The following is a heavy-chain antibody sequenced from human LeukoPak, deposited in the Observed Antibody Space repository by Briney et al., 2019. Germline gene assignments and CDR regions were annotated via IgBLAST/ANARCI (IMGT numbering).Heavy chain of an antibody. Sequence: ASVKVSCKASGYTFTGYYMHWVRQAPGQGLEWMGWINPNSGGTNYAQKFQGRVTMTRDTSISTAYMELGRLRSDDTAVYYCARGSRVLLWFGESLDYWGQGTLDTVSS. CDR2: INPNSGGT. D-gene: IGHD3-10*01. J-gene: IGHJ4*02. CDR3: ARGSRVLLWFGESLDY. V-gene: IGHV1-2*02. CDR1: GYTFTGYY.